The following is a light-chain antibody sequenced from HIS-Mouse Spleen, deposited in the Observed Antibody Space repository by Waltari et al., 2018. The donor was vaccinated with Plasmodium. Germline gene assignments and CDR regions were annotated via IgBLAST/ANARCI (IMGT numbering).Light chain of an antibody. Sequence: QSALTQPASVSGSPGQSITISFTGTSMDVGGYNPVSWYQQHPGKAPKLMIYEGSKRPSGVSNRFSCSKSGNTASLTISGLQAEDEADYYCCSYAGSSTFVVFGGGTKLTVL. J-gene: IGLJ2*01. CDR3: CSYAGSSTFVV. CDR1: SMDVGGYNP. V-gene: IGLV2-23*03. CDR2: EGS.